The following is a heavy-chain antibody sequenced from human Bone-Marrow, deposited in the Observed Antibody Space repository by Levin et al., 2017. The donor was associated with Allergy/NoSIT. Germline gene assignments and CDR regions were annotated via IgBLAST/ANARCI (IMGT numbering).Heavy chain of an antibody. J-gene: IGHJ4*02. CDR3: TRVAGSTVTTRRDDY. Sequence: GGSLRLSCVASGFTFSGYWMHWVRQAPGKGLVWVSRINGDGSSTDYADSVKGRFTISRDNAKNTVYLQMNSLRVEDTAVYYCTRVAGSTVTTRRDDYWGQGTLVTVSS. V-gene: IGHV3-74*01. CDR1: GFTFSGYW. CDR2: INGDGSST. D-gene: IGHD4-17*01.